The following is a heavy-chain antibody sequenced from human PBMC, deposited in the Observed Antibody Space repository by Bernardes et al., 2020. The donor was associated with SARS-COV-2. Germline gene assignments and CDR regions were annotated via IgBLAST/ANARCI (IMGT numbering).Heavy chain of an antibody. CDR3: ARGANYAMGV. CDR2: TSYRSKWNY. Sequence: QTLSLTCAISGDSVSSNSAVWHWIRQSPSRGLEWLGRTSYRSKWNYDYAVSVKSRITISPDTSKNQFSLELTSVTPEDTAVYYCARGANYAMGVWGQGTTVTVSS. J-gene: IGHJ6*02. V-gene: IGHV6-1*01. CDR1: GDSVSSNSAV.